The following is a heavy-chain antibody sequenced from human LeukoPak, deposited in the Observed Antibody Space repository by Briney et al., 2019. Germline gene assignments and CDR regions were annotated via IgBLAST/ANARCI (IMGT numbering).Heavy chain of an antibody. J-gene: IGHJ4*02. D-gene: IGHD6-13*01. CDR1: GFTFSSHD. V-gene: IGHV3-23*01. Sequence: GGSLRLSCTASGFTFSSHDSSWVRQAPGKGLEWVSSITSDGSSSFYADSVKGRFTISRDNPKNTLYLQMNSLRAEDTAVYYCAKGPPFSSTWYFDFWAQGALVTVSS. CDR3: AKGPPFSSTWYFDF. CDR2: ITSDGSSS.